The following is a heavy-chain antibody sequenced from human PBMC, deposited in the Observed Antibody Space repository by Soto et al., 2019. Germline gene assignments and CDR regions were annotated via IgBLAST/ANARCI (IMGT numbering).Heavy chain of an antibody. D-gene: IGHD5-12*01. CDR3: AREAGVRGYEYRKHNWFDP. J-gene: IGHJ5*02. V-gene: IGHV5-10-1*01. CDR2: IDPSDSYT. CDR1: GYSFTSYW. Sequence: VESLKISCKGSGYSFTSYWISWVRQMPGKGLEWMGRIDPSDSYTNYSPSFQGHVTISDDKSISTAYLKWSSLKASDTAMYYCAREAGVRGYEYRKHNWFDPWGQGTLVTVSS.